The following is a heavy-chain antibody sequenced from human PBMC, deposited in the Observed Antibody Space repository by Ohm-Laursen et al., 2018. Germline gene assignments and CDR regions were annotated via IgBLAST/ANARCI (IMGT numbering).Heavy chain of an antibody. V-gene: IGHV4-39*07. CDR3: ASLCGGDCYTPHDY. Sequence: SDTLSLTCTVSGDSISSSSYYWGWIRQPPGKGLVWIGSIYYSGSTHYNPSLKSRVTISVDTSKNQFSLKLSSVTAADTAVHYCASLCGGDCYTPHDYWGQGTLVTVSS. D-gene: IGHD2-21*02. J-gene: IGHJ4*02. CDR1: GDSISSSSYY. CDR2: IYYSGST.